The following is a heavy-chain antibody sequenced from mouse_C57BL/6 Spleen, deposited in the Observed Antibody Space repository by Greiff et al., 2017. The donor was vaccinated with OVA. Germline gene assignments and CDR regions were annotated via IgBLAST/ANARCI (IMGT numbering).Heavy chain of an antibody. Sequence: QVQLQQPGAELVKPGASVKLSCKASGYTFTSYWMHWVKQRPGQGLEWIGMIHPNSGSTNYNEKFKSKATLTVDKSSSTAYMQLSSLTSEDSAVYYCFYGSSPSLSMDYWGQGTSVTVSS. CDR3: FYGSSPSLSMDY. CDR1: GYTFTSYW. V-gene: IGHV1-64*01. J-gene: IGHJ4*01. D-gene: IGHD1-1*01. CDR2: IHPNSGST.